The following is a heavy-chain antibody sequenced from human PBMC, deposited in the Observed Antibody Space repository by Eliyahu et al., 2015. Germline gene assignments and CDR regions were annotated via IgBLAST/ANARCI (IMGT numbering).Heavy chain of an antibody. V-gene: IGHV3-7*01. D-gene: IGHD1-26*01. Sequence: EVQLVESGGGLVQPGGSLRLSCAAXGFTFSSYWMTWVRQAPGKGLEWVANIKQDGHDKYYVDSVRGRFTISRDNAKNSLYLQMNSLRAEDAAVYYCARERGSRSLDYWGQGTLVTVSS. CDR2: IKQDGHDK. CDR1: GFTFSSYW. CDR3: ARERGSRSLDY. J-gene: IGHJ4*02.